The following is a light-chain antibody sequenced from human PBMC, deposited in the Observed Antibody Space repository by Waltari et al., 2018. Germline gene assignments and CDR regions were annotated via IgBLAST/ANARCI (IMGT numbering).Light chain of an antibody. CDR3: QQVYSTPLT. CDR2: WAS. Sequence: DIVMTQSPDSLAVSLGGRATIHCKASPTILYSTNNKNYLAWYQQKPGQPPKLLIYWASTRGSGVPDRFSGSGSGTDFTLTISSLQAEDVAVYYCQQVYSTPLTFGQGTRLEIK. V-gene: IGKV4-1*01. J-gene: IGKJ5*01. CDR1: PTILYSTNNKNY.